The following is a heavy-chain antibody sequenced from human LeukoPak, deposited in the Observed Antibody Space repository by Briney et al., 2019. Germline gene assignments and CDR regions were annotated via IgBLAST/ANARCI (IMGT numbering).Heavy chain of an antibody. J-gene: IGHJ4*02. D-gene: IGHD6-19*01. Sequence: GGSLRLSCAASGFTFSSYGMSWVRQAPGKGLEWVSGISGSGGTTYNADSVKGRFTISRDNSKNTLFLEMDSLRAEDTAVYYCAKGTTGSYSSGWYGFPFDYWGQGTLVTVSS. V-gene: IGHV3-23*01. CDR2: ISGSGGTT. CDR3: AKGTTGSYSSGWYGFPFDY. CDR1: GFTFSSYG.